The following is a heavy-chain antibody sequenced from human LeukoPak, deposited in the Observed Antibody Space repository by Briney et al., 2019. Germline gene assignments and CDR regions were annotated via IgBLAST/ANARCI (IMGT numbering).Heavy chain of an antibody. CDR2: IYYSGSA. Sequence: PSETLSLTCTVSGGSISRNYWNWIRQPPGKGLEWIGYIYYSGSANYNPSLKSRVTISVDTSKNQFSLKLSSVTAADTAVYYCARGTMMVGPWGQGTLVTVSS. CDR3: ARGTMMVGP. D-gene: IGHD3-22*01. V-gene: IGHV4-59*01. CDR1: GGSISRNY. J-gene: IGHJ5*02.